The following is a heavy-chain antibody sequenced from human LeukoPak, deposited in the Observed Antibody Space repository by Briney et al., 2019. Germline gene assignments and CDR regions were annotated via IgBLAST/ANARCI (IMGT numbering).Heavy chain of an antibody. CDR3: ARDGPLAYCGGDGYSGLNY. CDR2: IWYDGSNK. D-gene: IGHD2-21*02. J-gene: IGHJ4*02. Sequence: AGGSLRLSCAASGFTFSSYGMHWVRQAPGKGLEWVAVIWYDGSNKYYADSVKGRFTISRDNSKNTLYLQMNSLRAEDTAVYYCARDGPLAYCGGDGYSGLNYWGQGTLVTVSS. V-gene: IGHV3-33*08. CDR1: GFTFSSYG.